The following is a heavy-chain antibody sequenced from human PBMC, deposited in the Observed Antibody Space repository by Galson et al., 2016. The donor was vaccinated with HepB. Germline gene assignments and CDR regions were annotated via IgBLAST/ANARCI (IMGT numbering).Heavy chain of an antibody. J-gene: IGHJ4*02. V-gene: IGHV3-74*01. D-gene: IGHD2-2*01. Sequence: SLRLSCAASGFTFGDYAMHWVRQTPGEGLVWVSRLSPDGSNTAYADSVKGRFTISRDNTKNTVYLQMNSLRVEDTALYYCARGGPSFDIDYWGQGTLLTVSS. CDR1: GFTFGDYA. CDR3: ARGGPSFDIDY. CDR2: LSPDGSNT.